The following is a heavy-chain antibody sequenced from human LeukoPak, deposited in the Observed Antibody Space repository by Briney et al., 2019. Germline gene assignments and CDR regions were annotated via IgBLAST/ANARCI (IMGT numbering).Heavy chain of an antibody. Sequence: GRSLRLSCAGPGLSFSHSFMSWIRQAPGKGLELISYISYTGTPIYHADSVRGRFAISRDNAQNSVFLQMNSLRDEDTAVYYCARLTDSSVDCWGQGTLVTVSS. D-gene: IGHD5-18*01. V-gene: IGHV3-11*01. CDR1: GLSFSHSF. J-gene: IGHJ4*02. CDR3: ARLTDSSVDC. CDR2: ISYTGTPI.